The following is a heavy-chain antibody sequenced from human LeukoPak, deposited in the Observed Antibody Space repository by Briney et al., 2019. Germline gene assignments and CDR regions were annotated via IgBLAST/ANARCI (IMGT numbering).Heavy chain of an antibody. J-gene: IGHJ4*02. D-gene: IGHD1-26*01. Sequence: SETLSLTCTVSGGSISGYYWSWIRQPPGKGLEWIGSIYYSGSTYHNPSLKSRVTISVDTSKNQFSLKLSSVTAADTAVYYCARSRGIAGYFDYWGQGTLVTVSS. CDR3: ARSRGIAGYFDY. CDR1: GGSISGYY. V-gene: IGHV4-59*05. CDR2: IYYSGST.